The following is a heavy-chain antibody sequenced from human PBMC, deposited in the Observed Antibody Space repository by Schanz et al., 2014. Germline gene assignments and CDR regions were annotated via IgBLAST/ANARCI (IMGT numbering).Heavy chain of an antibody. Sequence: QVQLQESRQGLGPTSETRSLPFPFSFFSISSYYWSWIRQPPGKGLEWIGHRDSSGSTKYNPSLKSRVTISIDTSKNQISLRLRSVTEADTAVYYCARDGLGADYWGQGTLVTVSA. CDR1: FFSISSYY. CDR2: RDSSGST. J-gene: IGHJ4*02. CDR3: ARDGLGADY. V-gene: IGHV4-59*01.